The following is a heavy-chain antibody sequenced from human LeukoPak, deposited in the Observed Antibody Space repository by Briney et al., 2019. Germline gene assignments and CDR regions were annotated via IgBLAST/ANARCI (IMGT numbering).Heavy chain of an antibody. V-gene: IGHV3-21*01. D-gene: IGHD3-9*01. J-gene: IGHJ2*01. CDR3: ARDFLRYFDWSDWYFDL. Sequence: GGSLRLSCAASGFTFSSYSMNWVRQAPGKGLEWVSSISSSSSYIYYADSVKGRFTISRDNAKNSLYLQMNSLRAEDTAVYYCARDFLRYFDWSDWYFDLWGRGTLVTVSS. CDR1: GFTFSSYS. CDR2: ISSSSSYI.